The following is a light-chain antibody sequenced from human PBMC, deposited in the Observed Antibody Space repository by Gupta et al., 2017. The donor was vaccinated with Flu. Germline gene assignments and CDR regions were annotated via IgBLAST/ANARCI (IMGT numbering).Light chain of an antibody. V-gene: IGKV3-11*01. Sequence: EIVLTQSPVTLSLSQGARATLSCRASQPINNRLAWYQQRRGQPPRLLIYDASYRAAGIPARFSGGGSGTDFTLTISSLESEDIAIYCCQQRDDWPHTFGQGTKVEI. CDR2: DAS. CDR3: QQRDDWPHT. CDR1: QPINNR. J-gene: IGKJ2*01.